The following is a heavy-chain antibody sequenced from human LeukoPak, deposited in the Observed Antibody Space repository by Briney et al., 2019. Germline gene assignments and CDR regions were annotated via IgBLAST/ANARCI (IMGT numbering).Heavy chain of an antibody. CDR2: INPNSGGT. Sequence: ASVKVSCKASGYTFTGYYMHWVRQAPGQGPEWMGWINPNSGGTNYAQKFQGRVTMTRDTSISTAYMELSRLRSDDTAVYYCAREGAYYDSSGYQNAFDIWGQGTMVTVSS. V-gene: IGHV1-2*02. CDR1: GYTFTGYY. D-gene: IGHD3-22*01. CDR3: AREGAYYDSSGYQNAFDI. J-gene: IGHJ3*02.